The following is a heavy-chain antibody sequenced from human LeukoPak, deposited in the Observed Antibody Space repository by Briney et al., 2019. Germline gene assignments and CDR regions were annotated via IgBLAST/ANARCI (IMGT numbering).Heavy chain of an antibody. Sequence: GGSLRLSCAASGFIFSNYWMSWVRQAPGRGLEWVANIKRDGSEKYYVDSAKGRFTISRDNAKNTLYLQMNSLTAEDTAVYYCARDRASHFDYWGQGTLVTVSS. D-gene: IGHD3-10*01. CDR3: ARDRASHFDY. CDR2: IKRDGSEK. CDR1: GFIFSNYW. V-gene: IGHV3-7*01. J-gene: IGHJ4*02.